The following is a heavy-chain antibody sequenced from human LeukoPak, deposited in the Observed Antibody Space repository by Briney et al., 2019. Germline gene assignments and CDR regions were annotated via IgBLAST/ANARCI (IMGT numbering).Heavy chain of an antibody. Sequence: PGGSLRLSCAVSGFTCSGSAMHWVRQASGKGLEWVGLIRGKANSYATEYAASVKGRFTISSDDSKNTAYLQMNSLKTEDTAVYYCTTGYGDDLFGGFDFWGQGTMVTVSS. J-gene: IGHJ3*01. CDR3: TTGYGDDLFGGFDF. D-gene: IGHD4-17*01. V-gene: IGHV3-73*01. CDR1: GFTCSGSA. CDR2: IRGKANSYAT.